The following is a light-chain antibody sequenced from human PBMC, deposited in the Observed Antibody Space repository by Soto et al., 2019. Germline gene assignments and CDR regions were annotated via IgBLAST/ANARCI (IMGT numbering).Light chain of an antibody. CDR2: AAS. CDR3: QQLNSDPLT. CDR1: QGISSY. V-gene: IGKV1-9*01. Sequence: DIQLTQSPSFLSASVGDRVTITCRASQGISSYLAWYQQKPVKAPKLLIYAASTLQSWVPSRFRRSGSGTEFTLTISSLQPEDFATYSCQQLNSDPLTFGGGTKVEI. J-gene: IGKJ4*01.